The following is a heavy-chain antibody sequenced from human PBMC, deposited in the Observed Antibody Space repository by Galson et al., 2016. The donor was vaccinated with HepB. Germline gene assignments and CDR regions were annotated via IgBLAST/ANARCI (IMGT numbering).Heavy chain of an antibody. CDR3: AILSVDVVLVMNGVDV. V-gene: IGHV3-74*01. Sequence: SLRLSCAASGFAFSNYWMHWVRQVPGKGLVWVSRINGAGSSTNYADSVKGRFTISRDNAKNTLYLQMNSLRVEDAAVYYCAILSVDVVLVMNGVDVWGPGATVTVSS. CDR1: GFAFSNYW. D-gene: IGHD5-12*01. CDR2: INGAGSST. J-gene: IGHJ6*02.